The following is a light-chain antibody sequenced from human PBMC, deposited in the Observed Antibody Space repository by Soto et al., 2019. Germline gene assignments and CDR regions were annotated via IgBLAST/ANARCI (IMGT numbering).Light chain of an antibody. V-gene: IGKV1-5*03. CDR2: KAS. Sequence: DIQVTQSPSTLSASVGDRVTITCRASQTVNTWLAWYQQKLGKAPKLLIYKASTLQSGVPSRFSGSGSGTDFTLTITTLQPDDFATYYCQQYNSYSPTFGGGTKVDIK. J-gene: IGKJ4*01. CDR3: QQYNSYSPT. CDR1: QTVNTW.